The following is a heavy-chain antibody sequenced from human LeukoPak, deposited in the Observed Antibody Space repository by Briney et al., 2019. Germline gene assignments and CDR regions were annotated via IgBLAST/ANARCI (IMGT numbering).Heavy chain of an antibody. Sequence: ASVKVSCKASGYTFTGYYVHWVRQAPGQGLEWMAWINTASGVANYAQKFRGRVTLTRDKSITTVYMELSSLRSDDTALYYCARDWDPITGTTRWFDPWGQGTLVTVSS. CDR2: INTASGVA. CDR1: GYTFTGYY. D-gene: IGHD1-7*01. J-gene: IGHJ5*02. V-gene: IGHV1-2*02. CDR3: ARDWDPITGTTRWFDP.